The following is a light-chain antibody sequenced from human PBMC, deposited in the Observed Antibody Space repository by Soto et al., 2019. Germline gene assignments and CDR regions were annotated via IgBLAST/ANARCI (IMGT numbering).Light chain of an antibody. CDR3: QQYGGSGT. J-gene: IGKJ1*01. V-gene: IGKV3-20*01. Sequence: PGERATLSCRASQTLSNSFIAWYQQQPGQAPRLLIYDTSSRATGVPDRYSASGSGTDFTLTISRLEPEDFEVYYCQQYGGSGTFGQGTKVDIK. CDR1: QTLSNSF. CDR2: DTS.